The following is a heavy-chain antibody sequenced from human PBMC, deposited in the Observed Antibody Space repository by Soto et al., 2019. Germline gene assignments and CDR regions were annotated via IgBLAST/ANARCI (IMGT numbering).Heavy chain of an antibody. Sequence: QVQLVQSGAEVKKPGSSVKVSCKASGGTFSSYAISWVRQAPGQGLEWMGGIIPIFGTANYAQKFQGRVTITADQSKSTGYMELSSLRSEDTAVYYCARDPLQCPTTVTTYYYYGMDVSGQGTTVTVSS. CDR2: IIPIFGTA. CDR1: GGTFSSYA. J-gene: IGHJ6*02. D-gene: IGHD4-4*01. CDR3: ARDPLQCPTTVTTYYYYGMDV. V-gene: IGHV1-69*01.